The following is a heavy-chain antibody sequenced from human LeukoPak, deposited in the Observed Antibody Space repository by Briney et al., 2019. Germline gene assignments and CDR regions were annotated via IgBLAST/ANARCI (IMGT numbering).Heavy chain of an antibody. D-gene: IGHD6-6*01. CDR2: ISAYNGNT. Sequence: ASVKVSCKASGYTFTTYGISWVRQAPGQRLEWMGWISAYNGNTNYAQQFQDRVTMSTDTSMSTAYMELRSLRSDDTAVYYCARDLIAVRPGWFDPWDQGSLVTVSS. V-gene: IGHV1-18*01. CDR3: ARDLIAVRPGWFDP. CDR1: GYTFTTYG. J-gene: IGHJ5*02.